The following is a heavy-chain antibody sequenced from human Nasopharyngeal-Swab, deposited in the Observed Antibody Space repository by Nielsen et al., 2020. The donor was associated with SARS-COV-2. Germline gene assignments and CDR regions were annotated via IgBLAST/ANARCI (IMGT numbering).Heavy chain of an antibody. CDR3: AKDVRPVGATFYYFDS. CDR1: KFTFDHYA. Sequence: SLKISCAASKFTFDHYAMHWVRQAPGKGLEWVSGISCNSGNTGNADSVKGRFTISRDNAKKSLNLQMNSLRAEDTALYDGAKDVRPVGATFYYFDSWGQGTLVTVSS. D-gene: IGHD1-26*01. CDR2: ISCNSGNT. V-gene: IGHV3-9*01. J-gene: IGHJ4*02.